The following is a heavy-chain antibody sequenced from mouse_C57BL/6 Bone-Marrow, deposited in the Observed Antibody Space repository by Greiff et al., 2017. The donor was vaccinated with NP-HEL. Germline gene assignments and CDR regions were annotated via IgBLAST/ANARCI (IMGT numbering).Heavy chain of an antibody. CDR3: TEYGNYNCAVDY. Sequence: EVQLQQSGAELVRPGASVKLSCTASGFTFKDDYMHWVKQRPEQGLEWIGWIDPENGDTEYASKFQGKATLTADTSSNTAYMQLSSLTSEDTADDYCTEYGNYNCAVDYWGQGTSVTVSS. V-gene: IGHV14-4*01. CDR2: IDPENGDT. J-gene: IGHJ4*01. CDR1: GFTFKDDY. D-gene: IGHD2-1*01.